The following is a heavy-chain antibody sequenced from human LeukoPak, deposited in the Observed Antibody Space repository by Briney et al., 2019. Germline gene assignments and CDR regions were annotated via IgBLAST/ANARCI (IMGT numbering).Heavy chain of an antibody. CDR3: ARDGGYCSGGSCDNNWFDP. CDR1: GDSVSSNSAA. J-gene: IGHJ5*02. V-gene: IGHV6-1*01. D-gene: IGHD2-15*01. CDR2: TYYRSKWYN. Sequence: SQTLSLTCDISGDSVSSNSAAWNWIRQSPSRGLEWLGRTYYRSKWYNDYAVSVKSRITINPDTSKNQFSLQLNSVTPEDTAVYYCARDGGYCSGGSCDNNWFDPWGQGTLVTVSS.